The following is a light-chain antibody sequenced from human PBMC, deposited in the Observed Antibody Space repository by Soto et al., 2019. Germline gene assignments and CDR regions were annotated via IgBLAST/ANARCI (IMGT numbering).Light chain of an antibody. J-gene: IGKJ1*01. CDR1: QSVRSSY. Sequence: EIVLTQSPGTLSLSPGERATLSCRASQSVRSSYLAWYQQKLGQAPRLLIYGVSNRAAGIPGRFSGSGCATDFTVTIIRLESEDFAVYYCQQYDTSPRTFGHGTKVEIK. V-gene: IGKV3-20*01. CDR2: GVS. CDR3: QQYDTSPRT.